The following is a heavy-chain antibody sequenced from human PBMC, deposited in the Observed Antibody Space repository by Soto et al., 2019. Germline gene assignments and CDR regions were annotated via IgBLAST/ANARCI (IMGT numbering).Heavy chain of an antibody. D-gene: IGHD4-4*01. CDR1: GFTFSSYG. CDR2: IWYDGSNK. CDR3: ARLPTARRLDRKNSGLGY. J-gene: IGHJ4*02. Sequence: GGSLRLSCAASGFTFSSYGMHWVRQAPGKGLEWVAVIWYDGSNKYYADSVKGRFTISRDNSKNTLYLQMNSLRAEDTAVYYCARLPTARRLDRKNSGLGYWGQGTLVTVSS. V-gene: IGHV3-33*01.